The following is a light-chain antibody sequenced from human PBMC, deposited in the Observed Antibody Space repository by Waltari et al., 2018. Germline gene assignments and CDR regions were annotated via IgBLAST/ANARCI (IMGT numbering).Light chain of an antibody. V-gene: IGLV1-44*01. J-gene: IGLJ3*02. Sequence: QSVLTQPPSASATPGQRVTIPCSGSASNIGNYHVPWYQHLPGTAPRLLIYSNDQRPSGVPDRFSGSKSGTSASLAISGLQSDDESDYFCAAWDDSLSGMLFGGGTHLTVL. CDR2: SND. CDR3: AAWDDSLSGML. CDR1: ASNIGNYH.